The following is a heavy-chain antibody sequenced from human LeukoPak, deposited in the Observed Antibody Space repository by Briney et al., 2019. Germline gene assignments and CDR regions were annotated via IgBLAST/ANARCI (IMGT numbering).Heavy chain of an antibody. CDR1: GFTSNTYR. Sequence: GGSLRLSCEASGFTSNTYRMNWARQAPGKGLEWVSSIDSSGGYMFYADSVKGRFIISRDNAKDSLYLQMNRLRVEDTAVYYCLRGARRDYWGQGTLVTVSS. D-gene: IGHD5-12*01. V-gene: IGHV3-21*06. CDR3: LRGARRDY. J-gene: IGHJ4*02. CDR2: IDSSGGYM.